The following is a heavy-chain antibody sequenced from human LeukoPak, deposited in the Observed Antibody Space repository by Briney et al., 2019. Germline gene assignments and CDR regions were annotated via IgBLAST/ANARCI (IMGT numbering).Heavy chain of an antibody. Sequence: ASVKVSCKASGYTFTGYYIHWLRQAPGQGLEWMGWINPTSGGTKYAQKFQGRVSMTRDTSISTAYMELNWLRSDDTAVYSCARVVEVGATPYFDFWGQGTLVTVSS. V-gene: IGHV1-2*02. J-gene: IGHJ4*02. CDR3: ARVVEVGATPYFDF. CDR2: INPTSGGT. D-gene: IGHD1-26*01. CDR1: GYTFTGYY.